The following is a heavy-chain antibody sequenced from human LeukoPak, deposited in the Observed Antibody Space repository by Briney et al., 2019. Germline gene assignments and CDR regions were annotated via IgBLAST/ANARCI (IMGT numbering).Heavy chain of an antibody. CDR2: IYYTGNT. V-gene: IGHV4-61*01. J-gene: IGHJ4*02. CDR1: GGSVSSGSFY. CDR3: AKVNDYFGSGSYSPN. D-gene: IGHD3-10*01. Sequence: PSETLSLTCTVSGGSVSSGSFYWTWIRQPPGKGLEWIGYIYYTGNTNSNPSLKSRVTISLDTSKSQFSLQLNSVTAADTAVYYCAKVNDYFGSGSYSPNWGQGSLVSVSS.